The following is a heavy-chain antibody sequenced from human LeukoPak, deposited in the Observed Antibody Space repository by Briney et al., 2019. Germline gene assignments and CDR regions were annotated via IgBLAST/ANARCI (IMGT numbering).Heavy chain of an antibody. Sequence: GGALRLTCAGCRCTFSRYSRNGVGQAPGKGGEGMSYISSSSSTKYNADSVKGGLIIYRDYDKNSLYLQMNSLRAEDTAVYYCARDPHWLISYYASGSPGYFQHWGEGTLVTVSS. CDR1: RCTFSRYS. CDR3: ARDPHWLISYYASGSPGYFQH. CDR2: ISSSSSTK. V-gene: IGHV3-48*04. J-gene: IGHJ1*01. D-gene: IGHD3-10*01.